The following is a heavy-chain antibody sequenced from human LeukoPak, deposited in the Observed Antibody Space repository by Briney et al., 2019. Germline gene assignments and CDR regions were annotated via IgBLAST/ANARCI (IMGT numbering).Heavy chain of an antibody. J-gene: IGHJ4*02. CDR3: ARHAPYSSSWYDY. Sequence: PSETLSLTCTVSGGSISSYYWSWIRQPPGKGLEWIGYIYYSGSTNYNPSLKSRVTISVDTSKNQFSLKLSSVTAADTAVYYCARHAPYSSSWYDYWGQGTLVTVSS. CDR2: IYYSGST. V-gene: IGHV4-59*08. D-gene: IGHD6-13*01. CDR1: GGSISSYY.